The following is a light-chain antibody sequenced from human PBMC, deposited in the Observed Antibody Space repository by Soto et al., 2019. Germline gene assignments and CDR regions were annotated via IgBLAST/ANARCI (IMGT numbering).Light chain of an antibody. J-gene: IGKJ2*01. CDR2: DAS. CDR3: QHYDNLPMYT. Sequence: IQMTQSPSSLSASVGDRVSITCQASQDITNYLNWYQHKAGKAPKLLIYDASNLETGVPSRFSGSGSGTDFNFTISSLQPEDIATYYCQHYDNLPMYTFGQGTKLEIK. V-gene: IGKV1-33*01. CDR1: QDITNY.